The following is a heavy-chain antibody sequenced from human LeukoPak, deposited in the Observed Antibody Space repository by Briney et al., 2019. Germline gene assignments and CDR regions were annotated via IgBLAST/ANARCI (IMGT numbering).Heavy chain of an antibody. J-gene: IGHJ4*02. V-gene: IGHV5-51*01. CDR1: GYSFTSYW. Sequence: LGESLKISCKGSGYSFTSYWIGWVRQMPGKGLEWMGIIYPGDSDTRYSPSFQGQVTISADKSISTAYLQWSSLKASDTAMYYCARRGPIAAAGYYFDYWGQGTLVTVSS. CDR3: ARRGPIAAAGYYFDY. CDR2: IYPGDSDT. D-gene: IGHD6-13*01.